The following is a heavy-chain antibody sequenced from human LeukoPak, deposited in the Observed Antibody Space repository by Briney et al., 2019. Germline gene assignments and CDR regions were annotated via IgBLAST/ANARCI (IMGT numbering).Heavy chain of an antibody. D-gene: IGHD3-3*01. Sequence: SVKVSCKASGGTFSSYAISWVRQAPGQGLEWMGGIIPIFGTANYAQKFQGRVTITADESTSTAYMELSSLRSEDTAVYYCAFTIFGVVILRSLRYYGMDVWGQGTTVTVSS. CDR1: GGTFSSYA. J-gene: IGHJ6*02. V-gene: IGHV1-69*13. CDR3: AFTIFGVVILRSLRYYGMDV. CDR2: IIPIFGTA.